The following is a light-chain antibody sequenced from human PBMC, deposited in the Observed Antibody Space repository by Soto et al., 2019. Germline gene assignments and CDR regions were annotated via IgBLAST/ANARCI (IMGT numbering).Light chain of an antibody. CDR3: QQYNNGPLGT. Sequence: EIVMTQSPATLSVSPGERATLSCRASQSVSSNLAWYQQKPGQAPRLLIYGASTRATGIPARFSGSGSGTEFTLIISSLQSEDFAVYYCQQYNNGPLGTFGGGTKVAIK. CDR2: GAS. V-gene: IGKV3-15*01. CDR1: QSVSSN. J-gene: IGKJ4*01.